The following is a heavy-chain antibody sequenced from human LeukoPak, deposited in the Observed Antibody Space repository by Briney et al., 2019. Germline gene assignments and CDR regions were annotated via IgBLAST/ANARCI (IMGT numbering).Heavy chain of an antibody. J-gene: IGHJ3*02. CDR1: GYTFTSYY. V-gene: IGHV1-46*01. CDR2: INPSGGST. D-gene: IGHD5-18*01. Sequence: GASVKVSCKASGYTFTSYYMHWVRQAPGQGLEWMGIINPSGGSTSYAQKFQGRVTMTRDMSTSTVYMELSSLRSEDTAVYYCASVDTAMVQGAFDMGGEGTMVTVSS. CDR3: ASVDTAMVQGAFDM.